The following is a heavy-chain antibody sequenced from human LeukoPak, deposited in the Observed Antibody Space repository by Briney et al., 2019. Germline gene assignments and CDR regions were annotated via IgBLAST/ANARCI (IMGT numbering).Heavy chain of an antibody. CDR3: ARDLFGAWTWDY. J-gene: IGHJ4*02. V-gene: IGHV1-46*01. D-gene: IGHD2-21*02. Sequence: ASVKVSCKTSGYTFTSCLIHWIRQAPGQGFEWVAKIHPGDGDRDYAQRFQGRVTMASDSSTTTVYGELTGLTSEDTAVYYCARDLFGAWTWDYWGQGTLITVSS. CDR1: GYTFTSCL. CDR2: IHPGDGDR.